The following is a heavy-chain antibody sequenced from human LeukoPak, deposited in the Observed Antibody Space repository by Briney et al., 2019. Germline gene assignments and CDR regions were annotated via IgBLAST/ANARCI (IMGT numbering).Heavy chain of an antibody. CDR2: IWYDGSNP. V-gene: IGHV3-33*01. J-gene: IGHJ4*02. D-gene: IGHD3-10*01. Sequence: PGTSLRLSCTGSGFRFSGYGMHWVRQAPGKGLEWLGYIWYDGSNPDYVDPVKGRFTISRDNSRNIVYLQMNTLRAEDTAVYHCARFVGSDYTGSFDLWGQGTPVTVSS. CDR3: ARFVGSDYTGSFDL. CDR1: GFRFSGYG.